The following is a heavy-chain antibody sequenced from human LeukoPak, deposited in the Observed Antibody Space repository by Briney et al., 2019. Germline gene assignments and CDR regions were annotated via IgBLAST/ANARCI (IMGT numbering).Heavy chain of an antibody. CDR3: ARDPTTETKGLDM. J-gene: IGHJ3*02. CDR2: ISYIGST. V-gene: IGHV4-59*11. CDR1: GGSIGSHY. D-gene: IGHD4-17*01. Sequence: SETLSLTCTVSGGSIGSHYWTWIRQPPGKGLEWIGYISYIGSTNYNPSLKSRVTISVDTSKNQFSLRLSSVTAADTAVYFCARDPTTETKGLDMWGQGTLTTVFS.